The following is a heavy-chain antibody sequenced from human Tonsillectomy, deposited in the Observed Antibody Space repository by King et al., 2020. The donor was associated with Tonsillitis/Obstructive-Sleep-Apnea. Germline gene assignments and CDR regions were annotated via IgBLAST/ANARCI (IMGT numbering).Heavy chain of an antibody. D-gene: IGHD3-9*01. V-gene: IGHV4-59*08. J-gene: IGHJ3*02. CDR2: LYYSGST. CDR1: GGSISSYY. CDR3: ARAYYDILTGYLDDAFDI. Sequence: VQLQESGPGLVKPSETLSLTCTVSGGSISSYYWSGIRQPPGKGLEWFGYLYYSGSTNYNPSLKSRVTISVDTSKNQFSLNLSTVTAADTAVYYCARAYYDILTGYLDDAFDIWGQGTVVTVSS.